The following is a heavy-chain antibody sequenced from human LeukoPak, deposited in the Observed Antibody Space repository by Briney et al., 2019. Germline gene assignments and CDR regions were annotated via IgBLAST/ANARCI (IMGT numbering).Heavy chain of an antibody. J-gene: IGHJ6*03. V-gene: IGHV3-23*01. D-gene: IGHD2-2*01. CDR2: ISGSGGST. CDR3: VKSLGYCSSTSCEPLPYYYYMDV. Sequence: GGSLRLSCAASGFTFSSYAMSWVRQAPGKGLEWVSAISGSGGSTYYADSVKGRFTISRDNSKNTLYLQMNSLRAEDTAVYYCVKSLGYCSSTSCEPLPYYYYMDVWGKGTTVTVSS. CDR1: GFTFSSYA.